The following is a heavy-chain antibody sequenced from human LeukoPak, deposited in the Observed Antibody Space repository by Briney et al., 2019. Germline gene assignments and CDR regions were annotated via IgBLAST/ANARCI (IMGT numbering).Heavy chain of an antibody. D-gene: IGHD3-9*01. CDR3: ASNFIRTGYFGEYYLH. CDR2: IAPYEGNT. CDR1: GYVFGVYG. Sequence: GASVKASCKVSGYVFGVYGVSWVRQAPDQGLEWLGWIAPYEGNTQYTPKLQDRIIVTADTATTTVYMELKSLSKDDTAVYYCASNFIRTGYFGEYYLHWGQGTQVVVSS. J-gene: IGHJ4*02. V-gene: IGHV1-18*01.